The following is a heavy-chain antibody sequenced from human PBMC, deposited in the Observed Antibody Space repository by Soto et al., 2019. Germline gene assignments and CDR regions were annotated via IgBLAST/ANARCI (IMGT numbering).Heavy chain of an antibody. Sequence: PSETLSLTCTVSGGSISSYYWSWIRQPPGKGLEWIGYIYYSGSTDYNPSLKSRVTISVDTSKNQFSLKLSSVTAADTAVYYCARVLYSSGWYWDWGQGTLVTVSS. CDR3: ARVLYSSGWYWD. J-gene: IGHJ4*02. CDR2: IYYSGST. V-gene: IGHV4-59*01. D-gene: IGHD6-19*01. CDR1: GGSISSYY.